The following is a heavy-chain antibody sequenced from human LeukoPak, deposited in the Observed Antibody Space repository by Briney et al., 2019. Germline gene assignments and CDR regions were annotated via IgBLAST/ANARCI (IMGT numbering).Heavy chain of an antibody. CDR2: ISGSGGST. V-gene: IGHV3-23*01. J-gene: IGHJ4*02. Sequence: GGSLRLSCVASGFTFSSYAMSWVRQAPGKGLEWVSVISGSGGSTYYADSVKGRFTISRDNSKNTLYLQINSLRAEDTAVYYCAIHPYYDSSGYPYYFDYWGQGTLVTVSS. CDR1: GFTFSSYA. CDR3: AIHPYYDSSGYPYYFDY. D-gene: IGHD3-22*01.